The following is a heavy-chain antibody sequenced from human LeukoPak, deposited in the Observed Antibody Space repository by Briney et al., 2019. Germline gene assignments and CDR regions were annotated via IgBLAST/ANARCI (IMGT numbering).Heavy chain of an antibody. CDR2: ISAYSGNT. CDR1: GYTFTSYG. CDR3: ARDNVYDFWSGYHLDAFDI. Sequence: ASVKVSCKASGYTFTSYGISWVRQAPGQGLEWMGWISAYSGNTNYAQKLQGRVTMTTDTSTSTAYMELRSLRSDDTAVYYCARDNVYDFWSGYHLDAFDIWGQGTMVTVSS. V-gene: IGHV1-18*01. J-gene: IGHJ3*02. D-gene: IGHD3-3*01.